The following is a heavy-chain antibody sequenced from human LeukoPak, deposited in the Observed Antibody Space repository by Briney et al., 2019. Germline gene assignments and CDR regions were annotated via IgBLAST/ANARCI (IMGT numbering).Heavy chain of an antibody. Sequence: SETLSLTCAVYGGSFSGYYWSWIRQPPGKGLEWIGEINHSGSTNYNPSLKSRVTISVDTSKNRFSLKLRSVTATDTAMYYCARYGSGSPYYFDYWGQGTLVTVSS. J-gene: IGHJ4*02. V-gene: IGHV4-34*01. D-gene: IGHD3-10*01. CDR2: INHSGST. CDR1: GGSFSGYY. CDR3: ARYGSGSPYYFDY.